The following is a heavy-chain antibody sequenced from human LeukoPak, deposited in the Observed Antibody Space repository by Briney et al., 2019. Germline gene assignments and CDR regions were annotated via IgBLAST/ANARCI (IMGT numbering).Heavy chain of an antibody. D-gene: IGHD1-7*01. V-gene: IGHV3-48*04. CDR3: ARNRFPITGTMNNYYYMDV. J-gene: IGHJ6*03. CDR1: GFIFSSYS. Sequence: GGSLRLSCAASGFIFSSYSMNWVRQAPGKGLEWLSYISSSTTIYYADSVKGRFTISRDNAKNPLYLQMNSLKAEDTAVYYCARNRFPITGTMNNYYYMDVWGKGTTVTVSS. CDR2: ISSSTTI.